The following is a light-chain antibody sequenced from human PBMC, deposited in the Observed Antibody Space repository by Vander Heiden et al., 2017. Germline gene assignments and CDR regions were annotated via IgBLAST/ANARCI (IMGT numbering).Light chain of an antibody. Sequence: DIQMTQSPSSLSASVGDRVTITCRASQSISSYLNWYQQKPGKAPKLLIYAASSLQSGVPSRFSGSGSGTDFTLTISSLQPEDFATYYCQQSYSTLFTFGGGTKVGIK. J-gene: IGKJ4*01. V-gene: IGKV1-39*01. CDR3: QQSYSTLFT. CDR2: AAS. CDR1: QSISSY.